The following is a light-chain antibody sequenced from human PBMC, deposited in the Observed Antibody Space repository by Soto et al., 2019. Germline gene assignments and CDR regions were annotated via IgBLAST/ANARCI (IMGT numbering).Light chain of an antibody. V-gene: IGLV4-69*01. Sequence: QSVLTQSPSASASLGASVKLTCTLSSGHNDYAIAWHQQQPQKGPRYVMKVNSDGSHRKGDGIPDRFSGSSSGAERYLTISSLQSEDEADYYCQTWGTGILVFGGGTQLTVL. CDR3: QTWGTGILV. J-gene: IGLJ2*01. CDR2: VNSDGSH. CDR1: SGHNDYA.